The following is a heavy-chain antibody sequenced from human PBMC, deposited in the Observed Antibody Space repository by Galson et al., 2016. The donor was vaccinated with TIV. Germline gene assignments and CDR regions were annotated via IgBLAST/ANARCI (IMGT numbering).Heavy chain of an antibody. CDR3: VRHCTTTSCNESLPDALDV. CDR1: GGTFSSHV. CDR2: IIPTLGLT. J-gene: IGHJ6*02. D-gene: IGHD2-2*01. Sequence: SVKVSCKASGGTFSSHVISWVRQAPGQGLEWVGRIIPTLGLTTYAQKLQGRVTITADKSTTAAFMELSSLRFEDTAVYYCVRHCTTTSCNESLPDALDVWGQGTTVTVSS. V-gene: IGHV1-69*04.